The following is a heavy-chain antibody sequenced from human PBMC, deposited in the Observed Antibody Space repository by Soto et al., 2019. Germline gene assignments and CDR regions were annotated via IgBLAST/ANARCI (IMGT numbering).Heavy chain of an antibody. V-gene: IGHV1-2*04. D-gene: IGHD6-13*01. J-gene: IGHJ3*02. CDR1: GYTFTGYY. CDR2: INPNSGGT. CDR3: ATANYRYSSSLGAFDI. Sequence: ASVKVSCKASGYTFTGYYMHWVRQAPGQGLEWMGWINPNSGGTNYAQKFQGWVTMTRDTSISTAYMELSRLRSDDTAVYYCATANYRYSSSLGAFDIWGQGTMVTVSS.